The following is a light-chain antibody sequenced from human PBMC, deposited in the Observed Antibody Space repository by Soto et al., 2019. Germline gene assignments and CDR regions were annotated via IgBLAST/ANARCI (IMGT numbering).Light chain of an antibody. Sequence: DIQMTQSPSSLSASVGDRVTITCRASQSISSYLNWYQQKPGKAPKLLIYAASSLQSWVPSRFSGSGSGTDFHLPINKLQPEDFATYYCQQRYSTPRTFGQGTQLEIK. CDR2: AAS. J-gene: IGKJ2*01. V-gene: IGKV1-39*01. CDR1: QSISSY. CDR3: QQRYSTPRT.